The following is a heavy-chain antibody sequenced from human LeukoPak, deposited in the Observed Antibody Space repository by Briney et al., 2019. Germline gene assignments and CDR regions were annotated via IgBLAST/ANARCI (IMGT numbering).Heavy chain of an antibody. CDR3: AKKMYYYDSSGYPTLRE. CDR2: IRYDGSNK. J-gene: IGHJ4*02. Sequence: GGSLRLSCAASGFTFSSYGMHWVRQAPDKGLEWVAFIRYDGSNKYYADSVKGRFTISRDNSKNTLYLQMNSLRAEDTAVYYCAKKMYYYDSSGYPTLREWGQGTLVTVSS. CDR1: GFTFSSYG. V-gene: IGHV3-30*02. D-gene: IGHD3-22*01.